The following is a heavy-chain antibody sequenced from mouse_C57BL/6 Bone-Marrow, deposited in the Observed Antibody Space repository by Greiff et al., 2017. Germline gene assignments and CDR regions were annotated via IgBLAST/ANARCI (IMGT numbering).Heavy chain of an antibody. V-gene: IGHV1-64*01. D-gene: IGHD1-1*01. CDR3: ARWGVVPYFDV. Sequence: VQLQQPGAELVKPGASVKLSCKASGYTFTSYWMHWVKQRPGQGLEWIGMIHPNSGSTNYNEKFKSKATLTVDKSSSKAYMQLSSLTSEDSAVYYCARWGVVPYFDVWGTGTTVTVSS. J-gene: IGHJ1*03. CDR1: GYTFTSYW. CDR2: IHPNSGST.